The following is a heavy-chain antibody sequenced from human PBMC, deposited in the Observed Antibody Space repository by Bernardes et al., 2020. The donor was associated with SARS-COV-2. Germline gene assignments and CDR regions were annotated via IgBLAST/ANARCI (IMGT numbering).Heavy chain of an antibody. J-gene: IGHJ6*02. CDR2: ISYDGSNK. CDR3: AKDRSYYDFWSGYDMDV. Sequence: GGSLRLSCAACRFTFSSCEMHWVRQAPGKGLEWVALISYDGSNKYYADSVKGRFTISRDNSKNTLYLQMNSLRAEDTAVYYCAKDRSYYDFWSGYDMDVWGQGTTVTVSS. CDR1: RFTFSSCE. V-gene: IGHV3-30*18. D-gene: IGHD3-3*01.